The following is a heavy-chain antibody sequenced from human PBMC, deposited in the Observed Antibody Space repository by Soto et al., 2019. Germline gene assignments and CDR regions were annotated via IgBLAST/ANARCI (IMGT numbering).Heavy chain of an antibody. CDR3: TRGDY. V-gene: IGHV4-31*03. CDR1: GDSMTTVGYY. CDR2: ISYSGST. Sequence: QVQLQESGPGLVKPSQTLSLTCTVSGDSMTTVGYYWTWIRQHPGQGLEWIGFISYSGSTYYSSSLKGRVAISADTSKNQFSLKLNSVTAADTAVYYCTRGDYWGHGTLVTVSS. J-gene: IGHJ4*01.